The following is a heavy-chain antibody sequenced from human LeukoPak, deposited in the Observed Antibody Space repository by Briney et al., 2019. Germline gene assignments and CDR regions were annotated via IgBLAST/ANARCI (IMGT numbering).Heavy chain of an antibody. Sequence: GGSLRLSCAASGFTFSSYAMSWVRQAPGKGLEWVSAISGSGGSTYYADSVKGRFTISRDNSKNTLYLQMNSLRAEDTAVYYCARDNYCSGGSCYWSGDYYYYMDVWGKGTTVTISS. J-gene: IGHJ6*03. CDR3: ARDNYCSGGSCYWSGDYYYYMDV. V-gene: IGHV3-23*01. CDR1: GFTFSSYA. CDR2: ISGSGGST. D-gene: IGHD2-15*01.